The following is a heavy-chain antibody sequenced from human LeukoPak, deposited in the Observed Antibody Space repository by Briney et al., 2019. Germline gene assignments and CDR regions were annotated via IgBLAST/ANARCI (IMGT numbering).Heavy chain of an antibody. CDR1: GYTFTSYA. D-gene: IGHD5-18*01. CDR2: INAGNGNT. CDR3: ARRGYSYAQGDY. V-gene: IGHV1-3*01. Sequence: ASVKVSCKASGYTFTSYAMHWVRQAPGQRLEWMGWINAGNGNTKYSQKFQGRVTITRDTSASTAYMELSSLRSEDTAVYYCARRGYSYAQGDYWGQGTLVTVSS. J-gene: IGHJ4*02.